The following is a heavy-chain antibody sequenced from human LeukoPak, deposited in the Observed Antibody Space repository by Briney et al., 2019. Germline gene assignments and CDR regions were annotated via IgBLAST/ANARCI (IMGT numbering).Heavy chain of an antibody. CDR2: VNPQGSGT. J-gene: IGHJ4*02. CDR3: ARARWSSTGWFLGY. Sequence: GESLRLSCAASGFTFSSYWMHWVRQAPGKGLVWVSRVNPQGSGTSYTDSVKGRFTISRDNAKDALHLRMDNLRVEDTAVYYCARARWSSTGWFLGYWGQGSLVTVSS. V-gene: IGHV3-74*01. D-gene: IGHD6-19*01. CDR1: GFTFSSYW.